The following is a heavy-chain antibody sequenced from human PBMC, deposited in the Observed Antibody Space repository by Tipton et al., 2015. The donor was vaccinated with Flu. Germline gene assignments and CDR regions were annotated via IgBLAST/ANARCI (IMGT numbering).Heavy chain of an antibody. V-gene: IGHV4-30-2*01. CDR2: IYHSGSP. CDR3: ASCASVHYYGMDV. CDR1: GGSIGSGGYC. D-gene: IGHD2-21*01. J-gene: IGHJ6*02. Sequence: TLSLTCVVSGGSIGSGGYCWSRIRQPPGKGLEWIGHIYHSGSPHYNASLKSRVTISVDRSKNHYSLNLTSVTAADTAVYYCASCASVHYYGMDVWGQGTTVSVSS.